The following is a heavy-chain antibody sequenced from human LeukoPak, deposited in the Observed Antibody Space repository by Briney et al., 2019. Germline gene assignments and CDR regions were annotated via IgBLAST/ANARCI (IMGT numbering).Heavy chain of an antibody. Sequence: PGGSLRLSCAASGFTFSSYEMNWVRQAPGKGLEWVSYIRSSGSIIFYADSVKGRFTISRDNAKNSLFLQMNSLRAEDTAVYYCARVGYSSGWYGWFDPWGQGTLVTVSS. D-gene: IGHD6-19*01. V-gene: IGHV3-48*03. J-gene: IGHJ5*02. CDR1: GFTFSSYE. CDR3: ARVGYSSGWYGWFDP. CDR2: IRSSGSII.